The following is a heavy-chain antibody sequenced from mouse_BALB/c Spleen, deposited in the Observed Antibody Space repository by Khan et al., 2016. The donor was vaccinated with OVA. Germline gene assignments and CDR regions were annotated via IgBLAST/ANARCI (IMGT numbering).Heavy chain of an antibody. D-gene: IGHD2-10*01. Sequence: QVQLKESGPGPVAPSQSLSITSTVPGVPLTGHGGNWGCQPPGKGPEWPGMVWGDGRTRFNSALKSRLSISKDNSKSQVFLKMNSLQTDDTARYYCARAYYANYREAMDYWGQGTSVTVSS. CDR3: ARAYYANYREAMDY. J-gene: IGHJ4*01. CDR2: VWGDGRT. V-gene: IGHV2-6-7*01. CDR1: GVPLTGHG.